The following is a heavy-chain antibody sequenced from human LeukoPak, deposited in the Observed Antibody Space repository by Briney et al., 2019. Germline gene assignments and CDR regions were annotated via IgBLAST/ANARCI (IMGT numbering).Heavy chain of an antibody. V-gene: IGHV3-7*05. CDR1: GFTFSSYW. J-gene: IGHJ2*01. D-gene: IGHD6-19*01. CDR3: ARAELWPKGFVGYFDL. CDR2: IKQDGSEK. Sequence: GGSLRLSCAASGFTFSSYWMSWVRQAPGKGLEWVANIKQDGSEKYYVDSVKGRFTISRDNAKNSLYLQMDSLRAEDTAVYYCARAELWPKGFVGYFDLWGRGTLVTVSS.